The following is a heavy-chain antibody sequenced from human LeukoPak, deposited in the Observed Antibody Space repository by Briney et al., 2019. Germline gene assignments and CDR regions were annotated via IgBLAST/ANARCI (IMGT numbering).Heavy chain of an antibody. D-gene: IGHD3-10*01. J-gene: IGHJ5*02. CDR3: ARSYGSGIKGWFDP. CDR1: GGTFSSYA. Sequence: APVKVSCKASGGTFSSYAISWVRQAPGQGLEWMGRIIPILGIANYAQKFQGRVTITADKSTSTAYMELSSLRSEDTAVYYCARSYGSGIKGWFDPWGQGTLVTVSS. V-gene: IGHV1-69*04. CDR2: IIPILGIA.